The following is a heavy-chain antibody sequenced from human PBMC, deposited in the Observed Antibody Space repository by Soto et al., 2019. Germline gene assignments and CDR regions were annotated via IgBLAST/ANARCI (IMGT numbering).Heavy chain of an antibody. CDR3: VQTYYDSSGYSYYYYGMDV. J-gene: IGHJ6*02. CDR1: GGTFSSYA. V-gene: IGHV1-69*13. D-gene: IGHD3-22*01. Sequence: ASVKVSCKASGGTFSSYAISWVRQAPGQGLEWMGGIIPIFGTANYAQKFQGRVTITADESTSTAYMELSSLRSEDTAVYYCVQTYYDSSGYSYYYYGMDVWGQGTTVTVSS. CDR2: IIPIFGTA.